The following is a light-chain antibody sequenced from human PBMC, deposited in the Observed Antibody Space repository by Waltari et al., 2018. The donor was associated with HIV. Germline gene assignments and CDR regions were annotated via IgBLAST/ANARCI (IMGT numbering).Light chain of an antibody. V-gene: IGLV2-23*02. CDR2: EAT. Sequence: QSALTQPASVSGSPGQSISISCTETSTDIANSHLVSWYQHRTGQAPKLLIFEATKRPSGVSSRFSGSKSGNTASLTISDLQHDDEADYYCCSYASSATLVIFGGGTRVTVL. J-gene: IGLJ2*01. CDR3: CSYASSATLVI. CDR1: STDIANSHL.